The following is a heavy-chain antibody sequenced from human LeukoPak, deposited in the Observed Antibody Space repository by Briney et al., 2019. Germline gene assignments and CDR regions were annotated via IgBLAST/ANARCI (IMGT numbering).Heavy chain of an antibody. CDR2: INEDGSTT. Sequence: GGSLRLSCAASGFTFSSNWMHWVRQAPGKGLVWVSRINEDGSTTNYADSVKGRSTIFRDNAKNTLYLQVNSLRAEDTAVYYCVRDLGGRSGHWGQGTLVTVSS. CDR1: GFTFSSNW. V-gene: IGHV3-74*01. CDR3: VRDLGGRSGH. J-gene: IGHJ4*02. D-gene: IGHD1-26*01.